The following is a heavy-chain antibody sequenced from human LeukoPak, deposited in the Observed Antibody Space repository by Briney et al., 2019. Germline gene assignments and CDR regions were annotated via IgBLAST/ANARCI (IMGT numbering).Heavy chain of an antibody. CDR3: ARDLIVVVPAAMLYYYGMDV. CDR2: IIPIFGTA. Sequence: SVKVSCKASGGTFSSYAISWVRQAPGQGLEWMGGIIPIFGTANYAQKFQGRVTITADESTSTAYMELSSLRSEDTAVYYCARDLIVVVPAAMLYYYGMDVWGQGTTVTVSS. V-gene: IGHV1-69*13. D-gene: IGHD2-2*01. CDR1: GGTFSSYA. J-gene: IGHJ6*02.